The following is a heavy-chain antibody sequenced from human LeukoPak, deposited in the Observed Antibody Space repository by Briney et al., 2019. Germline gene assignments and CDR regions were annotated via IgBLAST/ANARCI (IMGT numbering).Heavy chain of an antibody. D-gene: IGHD2-21*01. J-gene: IGHJ4*02. CDR1: GGSFSGYY. CDR3: ARGLGRVLFSIDY. Sequence: SETLSLTCAVYGGSFSGYYWSWICQPPGKGLEWIGEINHSGSTNYNPSLKSRVTISVDTSKNQFSLKLSSVTAADTAVYYCARGLGRVLFSIDYWGQGTLVTVSS. V-gene: IGHV4-34*01. CDR2: INHSGST.